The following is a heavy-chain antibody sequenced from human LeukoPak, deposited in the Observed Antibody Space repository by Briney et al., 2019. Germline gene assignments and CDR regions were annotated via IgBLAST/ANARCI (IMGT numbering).Heavy chain of an antibody. J-gene: IGHJ5*02. CDR1: GFTFSSYE. CDR3: ARDDGYSSSCFDP. CDR2: ISSSGSTI. D-gene: IGHD6-13*01. V-gene: IGHV3-48*03. Sequence: GGSLRLSCAASGFTFSSYEMNWVRQAPGKGLEWVSYISSSGSTIYYADSVKGRFTISRDNAKNSLYLQMNSLRAEDTAVYYCARDDGYSSSCFDPWGQGTLVTVSS.